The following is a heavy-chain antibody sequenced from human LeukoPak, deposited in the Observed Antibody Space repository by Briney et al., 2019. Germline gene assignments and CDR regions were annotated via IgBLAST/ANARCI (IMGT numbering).Heavy chain of an antibody. V-gene: IGHV3-30*18. D-gene: IGHD6-13*01. Sequence: QTGGSLRLSCAASGFTFSSYGMHWVRQAPGKGLEWVAVISYDGSNKYYADSVKGRFTISRDNSKNTLYLQMNSLRAEDTAVYYCAKVGLYSSSWYDYWGQGTLVTVSS. CDR3: AKVGLYSSSWYDY. J-gene: IGHJ4*02. CDR1: GFTFSSYG. CDR2: ISYDGSNK.